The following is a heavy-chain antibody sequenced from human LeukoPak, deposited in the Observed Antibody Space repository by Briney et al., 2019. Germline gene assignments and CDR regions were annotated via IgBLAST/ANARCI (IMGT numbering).Heavy chain of an antibody. D-gene: IGHD4-17*01. J-gene: IGHJ3*02. V-gene: IGHV3-7*01. Sequence: PGGALRVSCAASGFTFSSDWMSWVRQAPGKGVEWVANIKEDGSEKYYVDSVKCRFPIPRDNAKNSLYLQMNSLRAEDTAVYYCASLPETVETSNDAFDIWGQGTLVTVSS. CDR3: ASLPETVETSNDAFDI. CDR1: GFTFSSDW. CDR2: IKEDGSEK.